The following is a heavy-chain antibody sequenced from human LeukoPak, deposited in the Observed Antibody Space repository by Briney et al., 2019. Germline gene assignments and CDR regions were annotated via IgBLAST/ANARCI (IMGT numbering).Heavy chain of an antibody. V-gene: IGHV3-23*01. CDR2: ISGSGGST. J-gene: IGHJ2*01. CDR1: GFTVSSNY. D-gene: IGHD6-19*01. CDR3: AKEGSGWPLGWYFDL. Sequence: GGSLRLSCAASGFTVSSNYMSWVRQAPGKGLEWVSAISGSGGSTYYADSVKGRFTISRDNSKNTLYLQMNSLRAEDTAVYYCAKEGSGWPLGWYFDLWGRGTLVTASS.